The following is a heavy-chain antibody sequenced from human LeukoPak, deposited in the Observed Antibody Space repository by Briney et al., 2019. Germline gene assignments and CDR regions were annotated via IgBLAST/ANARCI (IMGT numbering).Heavy chain of an antibody. CDR3: ARLVGFPRDCSGGSCQKKYYYYYMDV. J-gene: IGHJ6*03. D-gene: IGHD2-15*01. V-gene: IGHV5-51*01. CDR1: GYSFINYW. CDR2: IYPGDSQT. Sequence: GESLKISCKGSGYSFINYWIGWVRQVPGKGLEWMGIIYPGDSQTRYSPSFQGQVTISADKSISTAYLQWSSLKASDTAMYYCARLVGFPRDCSGGSCQKKYYYYYMDVWGKGTTVTVSS.